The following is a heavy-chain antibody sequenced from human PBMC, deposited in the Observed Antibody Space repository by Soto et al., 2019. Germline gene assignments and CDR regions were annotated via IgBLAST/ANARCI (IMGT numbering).Heavy chain of an antibody. J-gene: IGHJ5*02. V-gene: IGHV3-30*18. CDR1: GFTFSTYR. Sequence: GGPLRLSCAASGFTFSTYRMHRVRQVPGKGLEWVAVISYDGSNKNYADPVTGRFTISRDNTKNTVYLQMNTLRAEDTAVYYSGNEAVDGYAILTGDNAIWFDPWGQET. D-gene: IGHD3-9*01. CDR3: GNEAVDGYAILTGDNAIWFDP. CDR2: ISYDGSNK.